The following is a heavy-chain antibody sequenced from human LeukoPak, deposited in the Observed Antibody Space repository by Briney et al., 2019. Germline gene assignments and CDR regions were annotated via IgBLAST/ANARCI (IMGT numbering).Heavy chain of an antibody. J-gene: IGHJ6*03. D-gene: IGHD3-9*01. V-gene: IGHV4-59*01. Sequence: SETLSLTCTVSGGSISSYYWSWIRQPPGKGLEWIGYIYYSGSTNYNPSLKSRVTISVDTSKSQFSLKLSSVTAADTAVYYCARTPPARSYDILTGYNYFYYYMDVWGKGTTVTISS. CDR1: GGSISSYY. CDR2: IYYSGST. CDR3: ARTPPARSYDILTGYNYFYYYMDV.